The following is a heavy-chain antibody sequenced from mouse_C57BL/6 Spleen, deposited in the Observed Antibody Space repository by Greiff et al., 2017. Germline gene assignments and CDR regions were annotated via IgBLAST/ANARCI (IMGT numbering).Heavy chain of an antibody. CDR1: GFTFSDYY. CDR2: ISNGGGST. D-gene: IGHD1-1*01. Sequence: EVQRVESGGGLVQPGGSLKLSCAASGFTFSDYYMYWVRQTPEKRLEWVAYISNGGGSTYYPDTVKGRFTISRDNAKNTLYLQMSRLKSEDTAMYYCARRGYYGSSPYFDYWGQGTTLTVSS. V-gene: IGHV5-12*01. CDR3: ARRGYYGSSPYFDY. J-gene: IGHJ2*01.